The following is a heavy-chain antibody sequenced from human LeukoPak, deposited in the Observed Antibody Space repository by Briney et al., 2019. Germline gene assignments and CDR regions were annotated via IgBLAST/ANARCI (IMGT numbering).Heavy chain of an antibody. CDR3: ARIRRTTVVTAAAFDI. D-gene: IGHD4-23*01. CDR1: GFSLSTSGMC. J-gene: IGHJ3*02. V-gene: IGHV2-70*11. CDR2: IDWDDDK. Sequence: SGPTLVNPTQTLTLTCTFSGFSLSTSGMCVSWIRQPPEKALELLARIDWDDDKYYSTSLKTRLTISKDTSKNQVVLTMTNMDPLDTATYYCARIRRTTVVTAAAFDIWGQGTMVTASS.